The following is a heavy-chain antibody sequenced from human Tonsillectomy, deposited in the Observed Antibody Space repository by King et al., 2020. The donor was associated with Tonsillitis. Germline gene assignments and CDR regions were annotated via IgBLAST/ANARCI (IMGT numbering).Heavy chain of an antibody. Sequence: VQLVESGGGLVKPGGSLRLSCAASGFTFSDYYMSWIRQAPGKGLEWLSYISSSTSYTNYADSVKDRFTISRDNAKKSLYLQMNSLRAEETAVYYCARERCTTTSCYGGFEYWGQGTLVTVSS. D-gene: IGHD2-2*01. CDR2: ISSSTSYT. CDR3: ARERCTTTSCYGGFEY. V-gene: IGHV3-11*05. J-gene: IGHJ4*02. CDR1: GFTFSDYY.